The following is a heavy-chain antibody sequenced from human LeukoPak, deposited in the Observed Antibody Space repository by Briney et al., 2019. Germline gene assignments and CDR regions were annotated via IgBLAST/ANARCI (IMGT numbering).Heavy chain of an antibody. CDR1: GYIFTGYF. CDR2: INPHSGDT. D-gene: IGHD3-22*01. J-gene: IGHJ4*02. Sequence: ASVKVSCKVSGYIFTGYFLYWVRRAPGQGLEWMGGINPHSGDTNYAQKFQGRVTMTRDTSISTASMELTRLRSDDTAVYYCARLSDFSDSSGYPYYLDFWGQGTLVTVSS. V-gene: IGHV1-2*02. CDR3: ARLSDFSDSSGYPYYLDF.